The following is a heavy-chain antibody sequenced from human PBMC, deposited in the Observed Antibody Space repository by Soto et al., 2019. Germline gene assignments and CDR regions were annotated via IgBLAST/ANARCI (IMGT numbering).Heavy chain of an antibody. CDR3: ANGIAAVAGHNYYYYGMDV. D-gene: IGHD6-13*01. Sequence: SETLSLTCAVYGGSFSGYYWSWIRQPPGKGLEWIGEINHSGSTNYNPSLKSRVTISVDTSKNQFSLKLSSVTAADTAVYYCANGIAAVAGHNYYYYGMDVWGQGTTVTVSS. CDR2: INHSGST. J-gene: IGHJ6*02. V-gene: IGHV4-34*01. CDR1: GGSFSGYY.